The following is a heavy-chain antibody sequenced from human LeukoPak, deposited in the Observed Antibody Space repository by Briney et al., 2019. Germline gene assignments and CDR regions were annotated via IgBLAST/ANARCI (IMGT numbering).Heavy chain of an antibody. J-gene: IGHJ4*02. D-gene: IGHD3-16*01. Sequence: GESLKISCKGSGYSFTSYWIGWVRQMPGKGLEWMGIIYPGDSDTRYSPSFQGQVTISADKSISTAYLQWSSLKASDTAMYYCARRITFGGVNTFYFDYWGQGTLVTVSS. CDR2: IYPGDSDT. CDR3: ARRITFGGVNTFYFDY. CDR1: GYSFTSYW. V-gene: IGHV5-51*01.